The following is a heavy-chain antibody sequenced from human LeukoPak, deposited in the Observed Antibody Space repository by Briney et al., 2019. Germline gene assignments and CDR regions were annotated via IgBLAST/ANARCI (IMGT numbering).Heavy chain of an antibody. CDR1: GFTFSSYA. J-gene: IGHJ4*02. CDR3: ARRSTLVLRFLEWFRGLATYFDH. D-gene: IGHD2-21*02. V-gene: IGHV3-30-3*01. Sequence: PGRSLRLSCVGSGFTFSSYALSWVRQAPGKGLEWVAVVSKDGGDEDYLDSVKGRFTIFRDNSKRTLCLQMYSLKVEDTAVYYCARRSTLVLRFLEWFRGLATYFDHWGQGTLVTVSS. CDR2: VSKDGGDE.